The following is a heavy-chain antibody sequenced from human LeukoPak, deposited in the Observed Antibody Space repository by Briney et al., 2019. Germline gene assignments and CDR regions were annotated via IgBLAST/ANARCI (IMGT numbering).Heavy chain of an antibody. Sequence: PSETLSLTCTVSGGSISSYYWSWIRQPPGKGLEWIGYIYYSGSTNYNPSLKSRVTISVDTSKNQFSLKLSSVTTADTAVYYCARNYDVLTGYSLYAFDIWGQGTMVTVSS. J-gene: IGHJ3*02. V-gene: IGHV4-59*01. D-gene: IGHD3-9*01. CDR1: GGSISSYY. CDR3: ARNYDVLTGYSLYAFDI. CDR2: IYYSGST.